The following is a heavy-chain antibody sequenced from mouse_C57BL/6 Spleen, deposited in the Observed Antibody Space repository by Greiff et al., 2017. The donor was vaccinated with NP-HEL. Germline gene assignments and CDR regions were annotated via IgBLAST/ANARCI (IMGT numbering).Heavy chain of an antibody. CDR3: TRRGRYGYCDY. CDR2: IDPETGGT. D-gene: IGHD2-14*01. V-gene: IGHV1-15*01. Sequence: VQGVESGAELVRPGASVTLSCKASGYTFTDYEMHWVKQTPVHGLEWIGAIDPETGGTAYNQKFKGKAILTADKSSSTAYMELRSLTSEDSAVYYCTRRGRYGYCDYWGQGTTLTVSS. J-gene: IGHJ2*01. CDR1: GYTFTDYE.